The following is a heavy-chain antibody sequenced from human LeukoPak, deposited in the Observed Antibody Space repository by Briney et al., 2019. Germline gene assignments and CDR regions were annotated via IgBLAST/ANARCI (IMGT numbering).Heavy chain of an antibody. CDR1: GGSFSGYY. CDR2: INHSGST. Sequence: KPSETLSLTCAVYGGSFSGYYWSWIRQPPGKGLEWIGEINHSGSTNYNPSLKSRVTISVDTSKNQFSLKLSSVTAADTAVYYCARALSYSSSLSMGDYWGQGTLVTVSS. D-gene: IGHD6-13*01. CDR3: ARALSYSSSLSMGDY. J-gene: IGHJ4*02. V-gene: IGHV4-34*01.